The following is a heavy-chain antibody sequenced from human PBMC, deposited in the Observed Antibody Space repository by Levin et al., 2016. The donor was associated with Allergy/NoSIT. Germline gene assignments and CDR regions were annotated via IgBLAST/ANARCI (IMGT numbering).Heavy chain of an antibody. Sequence: SETLSLTCTVSGGSISSYYWSWIRQPPGKGLEWIGYIYYSGSTNYNPSLKSRVTISVDTSKNQFSLKLSSVTAADTAVYYCARVIPKYSSSFSSYYYYMDVWGKGTTVTVSS. CDR2: IYYSGST. D-gene: IGHD6-6*01. CDR1: GGSISSYY. CDR3: ARVIPKYSSSFSSYYYYMDV. V-gene: IGHV4-59*01. J-gene: IGHJ6*03.